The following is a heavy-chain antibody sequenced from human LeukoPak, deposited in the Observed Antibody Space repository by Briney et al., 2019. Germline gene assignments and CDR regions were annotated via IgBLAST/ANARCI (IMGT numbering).Heavy chain of an antibody. D-gene: IGHD3-3*02. J-gene: IGHJ6*02. CDR3: ARDLAWAYSIMDG. CDR2: ISADGTTT. CDR1: VFTLNIYC. V-gene: IGHV3-74*01. Sequence: GGSPRLSCGASVFTLNIYCIQGLRQGPGKGLVWVSLISADGTTTTYADSVKGRFTVSRDNAKNTLYLQMNSLRGEDAAAYYWARDLAWAYSIMDGWGQGTTVTVS.